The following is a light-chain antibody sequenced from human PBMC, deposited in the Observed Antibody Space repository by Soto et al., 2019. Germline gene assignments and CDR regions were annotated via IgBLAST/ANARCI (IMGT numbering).Light chain of an antibody. Sequence: EVVMTQSPATLSVSSGERATLSCRASRGIGSTLAWYQQKPGQTPRLLIYDTSTRATGVPARFIGSASGTEFTLTITTLQSEDFAVYYCQHYVNWPLTFGGGTRVENK. CDR3: QHYVNWPLT. J-gene: IGKJ4*01. V-gene: IGKV3-15*01. CDR1: RGIGST. CDR2: DTS.